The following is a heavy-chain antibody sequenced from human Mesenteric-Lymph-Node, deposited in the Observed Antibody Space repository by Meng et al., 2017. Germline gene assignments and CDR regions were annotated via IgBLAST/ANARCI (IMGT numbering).Heavy chain of an antibody. CDR1: GGTFSSYA. CDR3: ATRDVVVVAATLYYYYGMDV. Sequence: SVKVSCKASGGTFSSYAISWVRQAPGQGLKWMGGIIPIFGTANYAQKFQGRVTITADKSTSTAYMELSSLRSEDTAVYYCATRDVVVVAATLYYYYGMDVWGQGTTVTVSS. V-gene: IGHV1-69*06. CDR2: IIPIFGTA. D-gene: IGHD2-15*01. J-gene: IGHJ6*02.